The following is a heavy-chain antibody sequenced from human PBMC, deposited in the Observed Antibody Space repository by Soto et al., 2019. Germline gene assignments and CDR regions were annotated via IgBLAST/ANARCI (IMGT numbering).Heavy chain of an antibody. D-gene: IGHD6-13*01. V-gene: IGHV3-72*01. CDR1: GFTFSDPY. CDR2: IRNKVNSYTT. CDR3: ASGEQVY. Sequence: EVHLVESGGNLVKPGGSLRLSCAASGFTFSDPYMDWVRQAPGKGLEWVGGIRNKVNSYTTEYAASVQGRFTIARDDSKNSLYLQRNILKTEDTVVYYCASGEQVYWGQGTRVTVSS. J-gene: IGHJ4*02.